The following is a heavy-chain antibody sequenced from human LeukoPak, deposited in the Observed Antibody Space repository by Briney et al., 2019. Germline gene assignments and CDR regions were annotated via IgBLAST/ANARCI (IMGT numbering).Heavy chain of an antibody. J-gene: IGHJ6*03. CDR3: AKAAYNSQYYYYYYYMDV. CDR1: GFTFSSYA. D-gene: IGHD1-20*01. Sequence: GGSLRLSCAASGFTFSSYAMSWVRQAPGKGLEWVSAISGSGGSTYYADSVKGRFTVSRDNSKNTLYLQMNSLRAEDTAVYYCAKAAYNSQYYYYYYYMDVWGKGTTVTVSS. CDR2: ISGSGGST. V-gene: IGHV3-23*01.